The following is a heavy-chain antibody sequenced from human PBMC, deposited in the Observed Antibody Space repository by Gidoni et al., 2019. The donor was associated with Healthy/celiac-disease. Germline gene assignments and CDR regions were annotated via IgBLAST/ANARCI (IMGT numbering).Heavy chain of an antibody. CDR2: IYYSGST. CDR1: GGSISSGGYY. V-gene: IGHV4-31*03. D-gene: IGHD3-16*01. CDR3: ARGQDDYVWGSFDY. Sequence: QVQLQESGPGLVKPSQTLSLTCTVSGGSISSGGYYWSWIRPHPGKGLEWIGYIYYSGSTYYNPSLKSRVTISVDTSKNQFSLKLSSVTAADTAVYYCARGQDDYVWGSFDYWGQGTLVTVSS. J-gene: IGHJ4*02.